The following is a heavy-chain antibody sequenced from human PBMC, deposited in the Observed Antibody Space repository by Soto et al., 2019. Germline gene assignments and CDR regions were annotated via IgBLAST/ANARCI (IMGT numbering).Heavy chain of an antibody. CDR2: ISDTSIDT. J-gene: IGHJ5*02. CDR1: RFTFGDYP. Sequence: PGGSLRLSCVASRFTFGDYPMNWVRQAPGKGLEWVSGISDTSIDTYYADSVKGRFTISRDNSQSMLFLHMSSLRAEDTALYYCAKTDATQFGDFVFDRWGQGTLVTVSS. D-gene: IGHD4-17*01. CDR3: AKTDATQFGDFVFDR. V-gene: IGHV3-23*01.